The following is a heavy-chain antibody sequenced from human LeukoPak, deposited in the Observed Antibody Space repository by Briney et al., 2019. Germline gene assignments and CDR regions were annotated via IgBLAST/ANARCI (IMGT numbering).Heavy chain of an antibody. Sequence: GGSLRLSCAASGFTVSSNYMSWVRQAPGKGLEWVSVIYSGGSTYYADSVKGRFTISRDNSKNTLYLQMNSLRAEDTAVYYCARGGSVYGDVHFDYWGQGTLVTVSS. V-gene: IGHV3-53*01. CDR1: GFTVSSNY. J-gene: IGHJ4*02. CDR2: IYSGGST. CDR3: ARGGSVYGDVHFDY. D-gene: IGHD4-17*01.